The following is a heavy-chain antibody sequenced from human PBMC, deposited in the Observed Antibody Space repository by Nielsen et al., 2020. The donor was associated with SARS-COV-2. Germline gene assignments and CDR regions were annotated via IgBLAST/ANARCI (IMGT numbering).Heavy chain of an antibody. V-gene: IGHV4-61*02. D-gene: IGHD1-26*01. CDR2: IYTSGST. J-gene: IGHJ4*02. CDR1: GGSISSGSYY. Sequence: SETLSLTCTVSGGSISSGSYYWGWIRQPAGKGLEWIGRIYTSGSTNYNPSLKSRVTISVDTSKYQFSLKLSSVTAADTAVYYCARGPNHYSGSTPLDYWGQGTLVTVSS. CDR3: ARGPNHYSGSTPLDY.